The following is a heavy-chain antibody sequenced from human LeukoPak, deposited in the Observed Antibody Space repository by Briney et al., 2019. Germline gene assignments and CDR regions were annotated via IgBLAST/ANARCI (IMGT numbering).Heavy chain of an antibody. D-gene: IGHD1-26*01. CDR3: ARHRGSFFVNAFDI. V-gene: IGHV4-39*01. Sequence: PSETLSLTCTVSGDSIFSTTYYWGWIRQPPGKGLEWIGSIFHSGSTYYNPSLKSRVTISVDTSENQFSLKLSSVTAADTAVYYCARHRGSFFVNAFDIWGQGTMVTVSS. J-gene: IGHJ3*02. CDR1: GDSIFSTTYY. CDR2: IFHSGST.